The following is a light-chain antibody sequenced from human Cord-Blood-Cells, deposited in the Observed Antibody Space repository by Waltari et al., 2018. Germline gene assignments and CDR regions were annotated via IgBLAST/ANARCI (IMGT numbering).Light chain of an antibody. CDR1: QTFSSY. J-gene: IGKJ2*01. V-gene: IGKV1-39*01. CDR2: AAS. Sequence: DIQMTQSPSSLSASVGDIVTITSRASQTFSSYLNLYQQKPGKAPKLLIYAASSLQSGVPSRFSGSGSGTDFTLTISSLQPEDFATYYCQQSYSTPYTFGQGTKLEIK. CDR3: QQSYSTPYT.